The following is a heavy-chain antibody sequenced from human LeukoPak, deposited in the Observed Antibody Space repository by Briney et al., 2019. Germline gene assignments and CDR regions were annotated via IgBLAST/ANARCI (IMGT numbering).Heavy chain of an antibody. V-gene: IGHV1-69*10. Sequence: ASVTVSCKASGGTFDNYAVNWVREAPGLGLEWMGRIIPMLGKTNSAQKFQDRVTFTADKSTGTAYMGLTHLRPDDTAVYFCARGLFGGFAAAPFDHWGQGTLVTVSP. CDR1: GGTFDNYA. CDR2: IIPMLGKT. J-gene: IGHJ4*02. CDR3: ARGLFGGFAAAPFDH. D-gene: IGHD2-2*01.